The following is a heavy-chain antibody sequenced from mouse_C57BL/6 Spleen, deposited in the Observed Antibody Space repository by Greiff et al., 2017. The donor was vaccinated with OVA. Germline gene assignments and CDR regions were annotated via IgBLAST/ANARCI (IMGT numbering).Heavy chain of an antibody. CDR3: ARWWTQGNAMDY. V-gene: IGHV1-52*01. CDR1: GYTFTSYW. CDR2: IDPSDSEP. Sequence: QVQLQQPGAELVRPGSSVKLSCKASGYTFTSYWMHWVKQRPIQGLEWIGNIDPSDSEPHYNQKFKDKATLTVDKSSSTAYMQLSSLTSEDSAVYYCARWWTQGNAMDYWGQGTSVTVSS. J-gene: IGHJ4*01. D-gene: IGHD1-1*02.